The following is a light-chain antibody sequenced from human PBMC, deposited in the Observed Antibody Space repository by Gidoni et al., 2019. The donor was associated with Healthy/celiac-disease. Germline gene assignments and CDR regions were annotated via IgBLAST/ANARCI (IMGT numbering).Light chain of an antibody. CDR1: SSDVGGYNY. V-gene: IGLV2-14*01. Sequence: QSALTQPASVSGSPGQSLTIYCTGTSSDVGGYNYVSWYQQPPGKAPKLMIYDVSNRPAGVSNRFSGSKSGNTASLTISGLQAEDEADYYCSSYTSSSTWVFGGGTKLTVL. CDR2: DVS. J-gene: IGLJ3*02. CDR3: SSYTSSSTWV.